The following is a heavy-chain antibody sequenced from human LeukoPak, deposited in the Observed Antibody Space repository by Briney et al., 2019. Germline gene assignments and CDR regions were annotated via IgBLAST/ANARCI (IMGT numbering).Heavy chain of an antibody. CDR1: GFSFSNYD. D-gene: IGHD3-16*01. V-gene: IGHV3-13*04. CDR3: GRGARGSSTDWYFDL. Sequence: PGGSLRLSCAASGFSFSNYDIHWVRQVTGKGLEWVSAIGTAGDTYYPGSVKGRVTISRENAKNSLFLQMNSLRAGDTAVYYCGRGARGSSTDWYFDLWGRGTLVTVSS. J-gene: IGHJ2*01. CDR2: IGTAGDT.